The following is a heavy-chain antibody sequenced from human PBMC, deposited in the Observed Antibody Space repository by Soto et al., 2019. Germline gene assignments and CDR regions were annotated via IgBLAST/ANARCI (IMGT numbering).Heavy chain of an antibody. Sequence: SDTLSLTCTVSGGSISSYYWSWIRQPPGKGLEWIGYIYYSGSTNYNPSLKSRVTISVDTSKNQFSLKLSSVAAADTAVYYCARRRGPTFDFWGQGTLVTVSS. D-gene: IGHD3-10*01. CDR1: GGSISSYY. J-gene: IGHJ4*02. CDR2: IYYSGST. CDR3: ARRRGPTFDF. V-gene: IGHV4-59*01.